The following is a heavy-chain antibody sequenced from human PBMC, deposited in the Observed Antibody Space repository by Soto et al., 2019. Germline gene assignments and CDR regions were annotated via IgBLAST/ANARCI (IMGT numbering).Heavy chain of an antibody. V-gene: IGHV4-39*01. J-gene: IGHJ3*01. Sequence: QLQLQESGPGLVKPSETLSLTCTASGDTISSSDFYWGWIRQPPGRGLEWIGNIFYSGSTYYNPSINSRVAIAVDTSGNQFSLKLSSVAAAATAVYYCARRTECGDYSDAFDVWGHGSMVTVSS. CDR2: IFYSGST. D-gene: IGHD4-17*01. CDR1: GDTISSSDFY. CDR3: ARRTECGDYSDAFDV.